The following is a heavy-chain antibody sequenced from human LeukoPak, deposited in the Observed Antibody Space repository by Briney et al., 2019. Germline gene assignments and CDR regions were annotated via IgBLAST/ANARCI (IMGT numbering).Heavy chain of an antibody. J-gene: IGHJ4*02. D-gene: IGHD6-13*01. CDR1: GYSFTELS. Sequence: GASVKVSCKISGYSFTELSMHWVRQAPGKGLEWMGGFDPERGERIYGQKFQGRVTMTRDTSTSTVYMELSSLRSEDTAVYYCARARVYGSSWYYFDYWGQGTLVTVSS. V-gene: IGHV1-24*01. CDR3: ARARVYGSSWYYFDY. CDR2: FDPERGER.